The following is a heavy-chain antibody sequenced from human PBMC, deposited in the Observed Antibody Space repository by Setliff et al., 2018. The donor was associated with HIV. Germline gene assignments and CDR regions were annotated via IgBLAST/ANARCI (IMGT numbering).Heavy chain of an antibody. CDR3: ARVMGGYYDSSQYMDV. CDR1: GGSISSSNW. V-gene: IGHV4-4*02. Sequence: PSETLSLTCDVSGGSISSSNWWSWVRQPPGKGLEWIGEIYHSGSTYYNPSLKSRVTISLDKSKNQFSLKLSSVTAADTAVYYCARVMGGYYDSSQYMDVGGKGTTVTV. CDR2: IYHSGST. J-gene: IGHJ6*03. D-gene: IGHD3-22*01.